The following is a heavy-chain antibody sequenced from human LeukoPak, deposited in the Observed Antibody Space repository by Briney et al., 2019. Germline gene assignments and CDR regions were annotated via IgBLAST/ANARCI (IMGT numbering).Heavy chain of an antibody. CDR2: INPSGGST. CDR1: GYTFTSYY. Sequence: ASVKVSCKASGYTFTSYYMHWVRQAPGQGLEWMGKINPSGGSTIYAQKFQGRVTMTRDTSTSTVYMELSSLRSEDTAVYYCARYRRDSSSQNWFDPWGQGTLVTVSS. D-gene: IGHD6-6*01. V-gene: IGHV1-46*03. CDR3: ARYRRDSSSQNWFDP. J-gene: IGHJ5*02.